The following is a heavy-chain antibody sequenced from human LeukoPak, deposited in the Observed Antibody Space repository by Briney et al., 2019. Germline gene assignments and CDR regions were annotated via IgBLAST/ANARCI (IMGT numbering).Heavy chain of an antibody. CDR2: IYTSGST. J-gene: IGHJ4*02. CDR1: GGSISSGSYY. CDR3: ARAPTYYGSGGYLDY. V-gene: IGHV4-61*02. D-gene: IGHD3-10*01. Sequence: SETLSLTCTVSGGSISSGSYYWSWIRQPAGKGLEWIGRIYTSGSTNYNPSLKSRVTISVDTSKNQFSLKLSSVTAADTAVYYCARAPTYYGSGGYLDYWGQGTLVTVSS.